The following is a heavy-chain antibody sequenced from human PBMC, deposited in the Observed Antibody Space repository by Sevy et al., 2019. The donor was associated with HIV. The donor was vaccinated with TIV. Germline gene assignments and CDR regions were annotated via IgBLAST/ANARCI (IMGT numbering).Heavy chain of an antibody. CDR2: IKSKPDGGTT. CDR3: STDPIIVLLVTDGMDV. D-gene: IGHD2-8*02. Sequence: GGSLRLSCAASGFTFSHAWMSWVRQAPGKGLEWVGRIKSKPDGGTTDYAAPVKGRFTISRDDSKTTLFLQMNSLKTEATAVYYCSTDPIIVLLVTDGMDVWGQGTTVTVSS. CDR1: GFTFSHAW. V-gene: IGHV3-15*01. J-gene: IGHJ6*02.